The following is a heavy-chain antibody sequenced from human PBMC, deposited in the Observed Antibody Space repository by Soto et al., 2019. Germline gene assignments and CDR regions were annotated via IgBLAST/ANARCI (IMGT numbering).Heavy chain of an antibody. V-gene: IGHV3-30*18. CDR1: GFTFSSYG. Sequence: GGSLRLSCAASGFTFSSYGMHWVRQAPGKGLEWVAVISYDGSNKYYADSVKGRFTISRDNSKNTLYLQMNSLRAEDTAVYYCAKDRTNGVNYYYGMDVWGQGTTVTVSS. CDR3: AKDRTNGVNYYYGMDV. J-gene: IGHJ6*02. D-gene: IGHD2-8*01. CDR2: ISYDGSNK.